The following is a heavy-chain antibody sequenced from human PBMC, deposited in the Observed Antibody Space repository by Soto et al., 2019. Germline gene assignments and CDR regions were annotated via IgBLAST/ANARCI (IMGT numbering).Heavy chain of an antibody. Sequence: GASVKVSCKDSGYRFTSYDINWVRQATGQGLEWMGWMNPNSGNTGYAQKFQGRVTMTRNTSISTAYMELSSLRSEDTAVYYCARVPPKDYYMDVWGKGTTVTVSS. CDR3: ARVPPKDYYMDV. J-gene: IGHJ6*03. CDR1: GYRFTSYD. V-gene: IGHV1-8*01. CDR2: MNPNSGNT.